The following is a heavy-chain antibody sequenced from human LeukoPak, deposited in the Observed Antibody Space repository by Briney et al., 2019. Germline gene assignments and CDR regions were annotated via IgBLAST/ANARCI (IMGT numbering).Heavy chain of an antibody. D-gene: IGHD4-11*01. V-gene: IGHV4-34*01. CDR2: INHSGST. Sequence: SETLSLTCAVYGGSFSGYYWSWIRQPPGKGLEWIGEINHSGSTNYNPSLKSRVTISVDTSKNQFSLKLSSVTAADTAVYYCVRGRYRQSNALDYWGQGTLVTVSS. CDR3: VRGRYRQSNALDY. CDR1: GGSFSGYY. J-gene: IGHJ4*02.